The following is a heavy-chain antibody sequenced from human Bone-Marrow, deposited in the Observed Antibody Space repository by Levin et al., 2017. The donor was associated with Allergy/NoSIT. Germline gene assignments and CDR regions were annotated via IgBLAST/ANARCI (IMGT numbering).Heavy chain of an antibody. D-gene: IGHD6-19*01. J-gene: IGHJ5*02. CDR1: GFTFSSYW. CDR2: IKQDGSEK. CDR3: ARGLYGSGWYGWFDP. V-gene: IGHV3-7*04. Sequence: SGGSLRLSCAASGFTFSSYWMNWVRQAPGKGLEWVANIKQDGSEKYYVDSVKGRFTISRDNAENSLYLQMNSLRAEDTAVYYCARGLYGSGWYGWFDPWGQGTLVTVSS.